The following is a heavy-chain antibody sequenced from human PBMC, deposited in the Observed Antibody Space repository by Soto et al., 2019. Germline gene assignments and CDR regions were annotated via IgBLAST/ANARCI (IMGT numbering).Heavy chain of an antibody. CDR3: ARGGPTPQYRSSCTFDF. J-gene: IGHJ4*02. Sequence: QVQLQQSGPGLVKPSQTLSLTCAISGDSVSSNSAAWNWIRQSPSRGLEWLGRTYYRSKWYNDYAVSVECRITNNPHTSKNQFSLQLNSVTPEDMALYFCARGGPTPQYRSSCTFDFWGQRTLVTVSS. V-gene: IGHV6-1*01. CDR1: GDSVSSNSAA. D-gene: IGHD6-13*01. CDR2: TYYRSKWYN.